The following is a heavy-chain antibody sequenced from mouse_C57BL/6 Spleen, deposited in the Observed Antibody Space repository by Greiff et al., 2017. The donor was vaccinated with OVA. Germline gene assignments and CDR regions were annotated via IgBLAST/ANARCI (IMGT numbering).Heavy chain of an antibody. CDR3: ASSMVKSLFDY. Sequence: QVQLQQPGAELVMPGASVKLSCKASGYTFTSYWMHWVKQRPGQGLEWIGEIDPSDSYTNYNQKFKGKSTLTVDKYSSTAYMQLSSLTSEDAAVYYCASSMVKSLFDYWGQGTTLTVSS. CDR2: IDPSDSYT. D-gene: IGHD2-1*01. V-gene: IGHV1-69*01. J-gene: IGHJ2*01. CDR1: GYTFTSYW.